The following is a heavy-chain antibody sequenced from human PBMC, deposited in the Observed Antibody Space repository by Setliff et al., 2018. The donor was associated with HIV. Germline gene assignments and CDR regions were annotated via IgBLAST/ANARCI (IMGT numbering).Heavy chain of an antibody. Sequence: SVKVSCKASGGTFSSYAISWVRQAPGQGLEWMGGIIPILGVANYAQKFQGRVTITADKSTSTAYMELSSLRSEDTAVYYCARPLSTSYYFWGDAFGIWGQGTLVTVSS. J-gene: IGHJ4*02. D-gene: IGHD3-10*02. CDR1: GGTFSSYA. CDR2: IIPILGVA. CDR3: ARPLSTSYYFWGDAFGI. V-gene: IGHV1-69*10.